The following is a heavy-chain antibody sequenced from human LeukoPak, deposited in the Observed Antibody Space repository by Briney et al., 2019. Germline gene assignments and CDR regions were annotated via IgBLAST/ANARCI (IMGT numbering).Heavy chain of an antibody. J-gene: IGHJ4*02. D-gene: IGHD3-3*01. CDR1: GYTLTELS. Sequence: ASVTVPCKVSGYTLTELSMHWVRQAPGKGLEWMGGFDPEDGETIYAQKFQGRVTMTEDTSTDTAYMELSSLRSEDTAVYYCATDLGVDMGYWGQGTLVTVSS. CDR3: ATDLGVDMGY. CDR2: FDPEDGET. V-gene: IGHV1-24*01.